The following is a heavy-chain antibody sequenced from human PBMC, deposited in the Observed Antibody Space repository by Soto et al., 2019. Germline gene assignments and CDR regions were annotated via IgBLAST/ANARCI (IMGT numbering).Heavy chain of an antibody. CDR2: IYYSGST. V-gene: IGHV4-30-4*01. D-gene: IGHD3-3*01. CDR1: GASISSGDYY. Sequence: LSLTCTVSGASISSGDYYWSWIRQPPGKGLEWIGYIYYSGSTYYNPSLKSRVTISVDTSKNQFSLKLSSVTAADTAVYYCARDNILGILYGRMDVWGQGTTVTVSS. CDR3: ARDNILGILYGRMDV. J-gene: IGHJ6*02.